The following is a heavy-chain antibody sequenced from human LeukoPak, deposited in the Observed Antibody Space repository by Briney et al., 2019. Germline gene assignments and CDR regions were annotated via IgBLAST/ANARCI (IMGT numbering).Heavy chain of an antibody. D-gene: IGHD3-22*01. J-gene: IGHJ4*02. CDR3: AKDSYYYDSSGYYYTY. Sequence: GGSLRLPCAASGFTFSSYGMSWVRQAPGKGLEWVSAISGSGGSTFYADSVKGRFTISRDNSKNTLYLQMNSLRAEDTAVYYCAKDSYYYDSSGYYYTYWGQGTLVTVSS. CDR2: ISGSGGST. CDR1: GFTFSSYG. V-gene: IGHV3-23*01.